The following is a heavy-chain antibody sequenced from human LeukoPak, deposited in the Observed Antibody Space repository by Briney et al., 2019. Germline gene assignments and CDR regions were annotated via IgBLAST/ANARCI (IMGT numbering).Heavy chain of an antibody. CDR2: ISSRSDGT. J-gene: IGHJ4*02. CDR3: AKDRRLWFGQLLIDS. V-gene: IGHV3-23*01. Sequence: GGSLRLSCTASGFTFSNYAMAWVRQAPGKGLEWLSVISSRSDGTYYADNAKGRFTISRDNSKNTVSLQMNRLRVDDTATYYCAKDRRLWFGQLLIDSWGQGTLVAVSS. D-gene: IGHD3-10*01. CDR1: GFTFSNYA.